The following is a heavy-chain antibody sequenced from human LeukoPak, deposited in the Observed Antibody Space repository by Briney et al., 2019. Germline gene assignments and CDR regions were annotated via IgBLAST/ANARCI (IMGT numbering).Heavy chain of an antibody. D-gene: IGHD5-18*01. CDR1: GFTFSCYA. Sequence: GGSLRLSCAASGFTFSCYAMSWVRQAPGRGLEWVAVISYDGSHKYYADSVKGRFTISRDNSKNTLYLQMNSLRAEDTAVYYCAKGVDTAMAPAWDFWGQGTLVTVSS. J-gene: IGHJ4*02. V-gene: IGHV3-30*04. CDR3: AKGVDTAMAPAWDF. CDR2: ISYDGSHK.